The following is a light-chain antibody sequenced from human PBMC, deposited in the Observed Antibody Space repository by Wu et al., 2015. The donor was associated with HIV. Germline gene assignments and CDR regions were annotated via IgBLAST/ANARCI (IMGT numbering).Light chain of an antibody. V-gene: IGKV3-11*01. CDR3: QQRSTWPPNS. CDR1: QSVSSN. CDR2: DAS. Sequence: EIVMTQSPATLSVSPGDRATLSCRASQSVSSNLAWYQQKPGQAPRLLIYDASNRAAGIPARFSGSGSGTDFTLTISSLEAEDFAIYYCQQRSTWPPNSFGQGTKLEIK. J-gene: IGKJ2*03.